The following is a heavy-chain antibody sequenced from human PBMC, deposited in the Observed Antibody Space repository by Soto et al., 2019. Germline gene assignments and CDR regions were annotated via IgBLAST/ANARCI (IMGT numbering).Heavy chain of an antibody. CDR1: GYKCTSYS. J-gene: IGHJ5*02. CDR3: ARKDKSGYFNWFDP. V-gene: IGHV5-51*01. Sequence: PRESLKMCWRTSGYKCTSYSIAWVRQMPGKGLEWMGIIFPSDSDTRYSPSFQGQVTISADRSTSTVFLQWASLKASDTAVYFCARKDKSGYFNWFDPWGQGTLVTVSS. CDR2: IFPSDSDT. D-gene: IGHD3-22*01.